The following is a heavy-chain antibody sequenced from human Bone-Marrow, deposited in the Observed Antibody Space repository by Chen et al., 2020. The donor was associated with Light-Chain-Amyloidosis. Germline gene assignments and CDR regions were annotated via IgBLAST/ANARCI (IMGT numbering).Heavy chain of an antibody. CDR1: GGSISGTSYD. D-gene: IGHD1-26*01. J-gene: IGHJ4*02. Sequence: QLQLQESGPRVVKPSETLSLTCAVSGGSISGTSYDWVWIRQPPGKGLEWIGVLDFYHGGSPYYSPSLKSRVTITADTAKNQFSLNLTTVTAADTATYYCARGAVGGTTGVWGQGTLVTVSS. V-gene: IGHV4-39*07. CDR3: ARGAVGGTTGV. CDR2: FYHGGSP.